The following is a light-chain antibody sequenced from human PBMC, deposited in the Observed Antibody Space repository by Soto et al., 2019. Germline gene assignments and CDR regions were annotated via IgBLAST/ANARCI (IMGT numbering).Light chain of an antibody. CDR3: QQYSSSPS. CDR2: GAS. V-gene: IGKV3-15*01. Sequence: EIVMTHSPTTLSVSPGERATLSCRASQSVSTNLAWYQQKPGQVPSLLIYGASTRASGIPARFSGSGSGTEFTLTIGSLQSEDFAVYYCQQYSSSPSFGQGTRLEIK. CDR1: QSVSTN. J-gene: IGKJ5*01.